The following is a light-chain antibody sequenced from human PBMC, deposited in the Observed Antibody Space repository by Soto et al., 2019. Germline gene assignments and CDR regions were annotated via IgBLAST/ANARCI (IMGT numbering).Light chain of an antibody. CDR1: SSDVGSYNL. CDR3: CSYASSTWV. V-gene: IGLV2-23*01. J-gene: IGLJ3*02. Sequence: QSALTQPASVSGSPGQSITISCTGTSSDVGSYNLVSWYQQHPGKAPKLMIYEDNERPSGVSNRFSASKSGNTASLTISGLQAEDEADYYCCSYASSTWVFGGGTKVTVL. CDR2: EDN.